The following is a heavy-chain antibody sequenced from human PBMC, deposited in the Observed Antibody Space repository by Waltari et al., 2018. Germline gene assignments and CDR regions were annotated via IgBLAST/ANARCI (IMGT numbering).Heavy chain of an antibody. CDR2: INPNSGDT. Sequence: QVQLVQSGAEVKKPGASVKVSCKASGYPFSDFFLHWARQAPGQGLEWMGRINPNSGDTNYSQKFQGRVTMTRDAAIDTAYIELNRLTSDDTAVYYCTRGCRGECDPGVYYFDPWGQGTLLTVSS. V-gene: IGHV1-2*06. CDR3: TRGCRGECDPGVYYFDP. D-gene: IGHD2-8*01. CDR1: GYPFSDFF. J-gene: IGHJ5*02.